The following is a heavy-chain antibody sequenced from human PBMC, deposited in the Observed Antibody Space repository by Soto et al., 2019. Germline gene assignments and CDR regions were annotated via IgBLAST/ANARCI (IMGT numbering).Heavy chain of an antibody. J-gene: IGHJ6*02. CDR2: INPSGGST. CDR3: AREFFVVVAATRDYYYYGRDV. CDR1: GYTFTSYY. V-gene: IGHV1-46*01. D-gene: IGHD2-15*01. Sequence: ASVKVSCKASGYTFTSYYMHWVRQAPGQGLEWMGIINPSGGSTSYAQKFQGRVTMTRDTSTSTVYMELSSLRSEDTAVYYCAREFFVVVAATRDYYYYGRDVGGQGTRATV.